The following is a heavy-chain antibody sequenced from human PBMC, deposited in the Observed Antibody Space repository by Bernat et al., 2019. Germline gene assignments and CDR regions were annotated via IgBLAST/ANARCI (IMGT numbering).Heavy chain of an antibody. CDR1: GFTFSSYW. J-gene: IGHJ4*02. CDR3: TKVYGDYDED. Sequence: EVQLVQSGGGLVQPGGSLRLSCAASGFTFSSYWMHWVRQAPGKGLVWVSRISNDGRTTRYADPVKGRFTISRDNAKNTLYPQMNSLRVEDTAVYYCTKVYGDYDEDWGQGTLVTVSS. CDR2: ISNDGRTT. D-gene: IGHD4-17*01. V-gene: IGHV3-74*01.